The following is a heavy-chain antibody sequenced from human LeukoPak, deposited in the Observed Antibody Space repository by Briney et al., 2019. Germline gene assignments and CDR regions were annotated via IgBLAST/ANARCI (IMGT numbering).Heavy chain of an antibody. J-gene: IGHJ5*02. CDR2: IYYRGST. CDR1: GGSISSSPYY. CDR3: ARHYLSDGILSTFDP. V-gene: IGHV4-39*01. D-gene: IGHD2-2*01. Sequence: KSSKTLSLTCTVSGGSISSSPYYWGWIRQPPGKGLEWIGTIYYRGSTYSNPSLNSRVTISLDTSKNQFSLRLRSVTAADTALYYCARHYLSDGILSTFDPWGQGTLVTVSS.